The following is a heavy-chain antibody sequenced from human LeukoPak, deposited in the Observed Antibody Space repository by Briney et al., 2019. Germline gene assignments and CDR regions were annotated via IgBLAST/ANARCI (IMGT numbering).Heavy chain of an antibody. CDR2: ISSSSSTI. CDR3: ARVYYDFWSGYYNGGAFDI. Sequence: PGGSLRLSCAASGFTFSNSWMNWFRQAPGKGLEWVSYISSSSSTIYYADSVKGRFTISRDNAKNSLYLQMNSLRDEDTAVYYCARVYYDFWSGYYNGGAFDIWGQGTMVTVSS. V-gene: IGHV3-48*02. CDR1: GFTFSNSW. D-gene: IGHD3-3*01. J-gene: IGHJ3*02.